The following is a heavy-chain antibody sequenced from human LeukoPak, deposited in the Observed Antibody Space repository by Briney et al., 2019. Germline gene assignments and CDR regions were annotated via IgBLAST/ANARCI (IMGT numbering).Heavy chain of an antibody. CDR1: GFTCSSYA. CDR2: MRGSCWST. Sequence: GGSLRLSCAASGFTCSSYAMSWVRQAPGKGLEWVSSMRGSCWSTYYADSVGGRFTISREKSKNTLYLQMNTQRVGDTAVYFCAKDLKSYSRSPDYWGQGKLVTVSS. D-gene: IGHD6-13*01. J-gene: IGHJ4*02. CDR3: AKDLKSYSRSPDY. V-gene: IGHV3-23*01.